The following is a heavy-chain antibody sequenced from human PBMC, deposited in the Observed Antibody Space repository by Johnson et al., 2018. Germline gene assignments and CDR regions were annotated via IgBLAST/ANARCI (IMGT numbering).Heavy chain of an antibody. D-gene: IGHD1-26*01. J-gene: IGHJ6*02. CDR2: IIPLFGTT. Sequence: VQLVQAGAGVKKPGSSVKLSCTASGGTFSSYPINWVQQAPGQGLEWMGGIIPLFGTTTYAQKFQDRVTLTADESASIVYMGLSSLRSEDTAVYYCARDLRTRWEGGPLYGMDVWGQGTTLTVSS. V-gene: IGHV1-69*12. CDR1: GGTFSSYP. CDR3: ARDLRTRWEGGPLYGMDV.